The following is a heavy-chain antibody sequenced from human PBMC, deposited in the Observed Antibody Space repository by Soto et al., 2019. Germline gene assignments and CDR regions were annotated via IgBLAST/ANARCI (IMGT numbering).Heavy chain of an antibody. CDR3: ARVPGVVVSADDAFDI. CDR1: GGSVSSSNW. Sequence: QVQLQESGPGLVKPSGTLSLTCAVSGGSVSSSNWWSWVRQSPGKGLEWMGEIYHSRSAHYNPSPKSRASISLDKSKNQFCLRLTSVTAADTAVYYCARVPGVVVSADDAFDIWGPGTRVIVSS. D-gene: IGHD2-21*02. J-gene: IGHJ3*02. V-gene: IGHV4-4*02. CDR2: IYHSRSA.